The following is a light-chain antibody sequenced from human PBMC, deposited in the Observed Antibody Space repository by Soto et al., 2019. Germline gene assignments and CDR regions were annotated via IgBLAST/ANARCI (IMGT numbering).Light chain of an antibody. V-gene: IGLV2-14*01. CDR1: SSDVGGYNF. CDR2: DVS. J-gene: IGLJ3*02. CDR3: VSYTSSSTWV. Sequence: QSALTQPASVSGSPGQSITISCTGASSDVGGYNFVSWYQQHPGKAPKVMIYDVSNRPSGVSNRFSGSKSGNTASRTISVLQAEDEADYYCVSYTSSSTWVFGGGTKLTVL.